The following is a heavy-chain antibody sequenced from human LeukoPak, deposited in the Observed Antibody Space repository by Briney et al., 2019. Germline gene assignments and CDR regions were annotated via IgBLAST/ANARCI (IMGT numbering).Heavy chain of an antibody. D-gene: IGHD1-26*01. CDR2: IYSGGST. Sequence: GGSLRLSCAASGFTVSSNYMSWVRQAPGKGLEWVSVIYSGGSTYYADPVKGRFTISRDNSKNTLYLQMNSLRAEDTAVYYCARVSSIVGATNGMDYWGQGTLVTVSS. CDR3: ARVSSIVGATNGMDY. CDR1: GFTVSSNY. J-gene: IGHJ4*02. V-gene: IGHV3-53*01.